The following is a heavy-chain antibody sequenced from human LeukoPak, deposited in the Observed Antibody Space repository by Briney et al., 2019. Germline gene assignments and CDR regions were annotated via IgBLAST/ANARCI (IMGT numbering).Heavy chain of an antibody. D-gene: IGHD1-26*01. J-gene: IGHJ4*02. Sequence: SETLSLTCTVSGGSISTYYWGWIRQPPGKGLEWIGSIYYSGSTYYNPSLKSRVTISVDTSKNQFSLKLSSVTAADTAVYYCAREDGKLSWGQGTLVTVSS. V-gene: IGHV4-39*07. CDR1: GGSISTYY. CDR3: AREDGKLS. CDR2: IYYSGST.